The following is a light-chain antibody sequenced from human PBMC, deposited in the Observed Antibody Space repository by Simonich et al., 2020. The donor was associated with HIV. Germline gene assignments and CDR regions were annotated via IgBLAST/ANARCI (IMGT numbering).Light chain of an antibody. V-gene: IGKV4-1*01. J-gene: IGKJ1*01. Sequence: DIVINQSPDSLAVSLGERATLQRKSSQRVLYNSKNKNYLVWYQQKPGQPPKLLIYWASTRESGVPDRFSGSGSGTDFTLTISSLQAEDVAVYYCQQYYSSPRTFGQGTKVEIK. CDR2: WAS. CDR1: QRVLYNSKNKNY. CDR3: QQYYSSPRT.